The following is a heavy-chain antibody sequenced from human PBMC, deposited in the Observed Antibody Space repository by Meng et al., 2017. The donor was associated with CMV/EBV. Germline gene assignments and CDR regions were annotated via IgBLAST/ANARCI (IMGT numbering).Heavy chain of an antibody. D-gene: IGHD6-6*01. Sequence: GESLKISCAASGFTFSSYWMSWVRQAPGKGLEWVANIKQDGSEKYYVDSVKGRSTISRDNAKNSLYLQMNSLRAEDTAVYYCARGAYSSSSSPLFFGYYYGMDVWGQGTTVTVSS. V-gene: IGHV3-7*04. J-gene: IGHJ6*02. CDR2: IKQDGSEK. CDR3: ARGAYSSSSSPLFFGYYYGMDV. CDR1: GFTFSSYW.